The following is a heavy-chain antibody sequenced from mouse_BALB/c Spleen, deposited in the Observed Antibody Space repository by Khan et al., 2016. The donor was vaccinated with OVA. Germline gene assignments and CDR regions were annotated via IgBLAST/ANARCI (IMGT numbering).Heavy chain of an antibody. CDR1: GYTFINYC. V-gene: IGHV1-7*01. CDR3: ARRDRAWDFDN. CDR2: INPSTGYT. J-gene: IGHJ2*01. Sequence: QVQLQQSGAELVKPGASVKMSCKASGYTFINYCILWVKQSPGQGLEWIGYINPSTGYTEYNQNFKDKATLTADKSSRTAYLQLSSLTSEDSAVLYTARRDRAWDFDNWGQGTTLTVSS.